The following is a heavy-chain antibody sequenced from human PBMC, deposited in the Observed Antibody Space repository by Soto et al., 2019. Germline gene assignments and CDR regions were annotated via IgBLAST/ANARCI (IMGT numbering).Heavy chain of an antibody. CDR3: ARALAAARYAGYYYYMDV. J-gene: IGHJ6*03. CDR2: IGTAGDT. D-gene: IGHD6-13*01. Sequence: GGSLRLSCAASGFTFSSYDMHWVRQATGKGLEWVSAIGTAGDTYYPGSVKSRFTISRENAKNSLYLQMNSLRAGDTAVYYCARALAAARYAGYYYYMDVWGKGTTVTVS. CDR1: GFTFSSYD. V-gene: IGHV3-13*01.